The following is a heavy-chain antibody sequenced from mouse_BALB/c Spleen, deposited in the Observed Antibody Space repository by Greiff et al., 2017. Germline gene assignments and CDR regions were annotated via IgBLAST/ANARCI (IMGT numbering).Heavy chain of an antibody. D-gene: IGHD1-1*01. J-gene: IGHJ4*01. V-gene: IGHV5-4*02. CDR1: GFTFSDYY. CDR2: ISDGGSYT. CDR3: ARGDYYGSSYGMDY. Sequence: EVQVVESGGGLVKPGGSLKLSCAASGFTFSDYYMYWVRQTPEKRLEWVATISDGGSYTYYPDSVKGRFTISRDNAKNNLYLQMSSLKSEDTAMYYCARGDYYGSSYGMDYWGQGTSVTVSS.